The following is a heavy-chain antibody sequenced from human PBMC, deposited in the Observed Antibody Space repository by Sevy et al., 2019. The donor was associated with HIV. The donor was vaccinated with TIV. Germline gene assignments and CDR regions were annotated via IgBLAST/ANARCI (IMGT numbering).Heavy chain of an antibody. D-gene: IGHD3-10*01. CDR2: IYTSGST. Sequence: SETLSLTCTVSGGSISSGSYYWSWIRQPAGKGLEWIGRIYTSGSTNYNPSLKSRVTISVDTSKNQFSLKLSSVTAADTAVYYCARGSPYYYGSGSYPFDYWGQGTLVTVSS. J-gene: IGHJ4*02. CDR1: GGSISSGSYY. CDR3: ARGSPYYYGSGSYPFDY. V-gene: IGHV4-61*02.